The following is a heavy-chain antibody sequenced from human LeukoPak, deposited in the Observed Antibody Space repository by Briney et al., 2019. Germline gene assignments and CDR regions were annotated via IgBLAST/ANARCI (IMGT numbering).Heavy chain of an antibody. D-gene: IGHD6-13*01. CDR2: IYPGDSDT. J-gene: IGHJ5*02. CDR1: GYSFTSYW. Sequence: PGESLKISCKGSGYSFTSYWIAWVRQMPGKGLEWMGIIYPGDSDTRYSPSFQGQVTISADKSISTAYLQWSSLKASDTAMYYCARRGATYSSSWYGVDWIDPWGQGTLVTVSS. V-gene: IGHV5-51*01. CDR3: ARRGATYSSSWYGVDWIDP.